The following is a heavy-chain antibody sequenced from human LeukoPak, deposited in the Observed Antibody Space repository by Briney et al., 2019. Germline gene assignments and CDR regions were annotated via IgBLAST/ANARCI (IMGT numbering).Heavy chain of an antibody. V-gene: IGHV3-23*01. Sequence: GGSLRLSCTGSAFNLSRFAMTWVRQAPGKGLEWVSSLSGSGRDTYYADSVKGRFTISRDSSKSTLFLRMNSLRVEDTAVYYCARAGIVVVPAVYDYWGQGTLVTVSS. CDR1: AFNLSRFA. D-gene: IGHD2-2*01. CDR3: ARAGIVVVPAVYDY. J-gene: IGHJ4*02. CDR2: LSGSGRDT.